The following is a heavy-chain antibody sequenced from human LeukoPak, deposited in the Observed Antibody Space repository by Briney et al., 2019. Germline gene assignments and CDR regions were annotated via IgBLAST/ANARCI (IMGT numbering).Heavy chain of an antibody. CDR1: GFTFDDYA. Sequence: PGRSLRLSCAASGFTFDDYAMHWVRQAPGKGLEWVSRISWNSGDIAYADSVKGRFTISRDNAKNSLYLQMNSLGPEDTASYHCAKGAGSSSFFYLRDPYFQHWGQGTLVTVSS. CDR3: AKGAGSSSFFYLRDPYFQH. D-gene: IGHD6-19*01. J-gene: IGHJ1*01. V-gene: IGHV3-9*01. CDR2: ISWNSGDI.